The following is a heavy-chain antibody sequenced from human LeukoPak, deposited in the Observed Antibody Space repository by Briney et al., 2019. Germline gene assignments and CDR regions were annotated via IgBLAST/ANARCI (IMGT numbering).Heavy chain of an antibody. CDR3: AKDTGSGRRDYYYGMDV. J-gene: IGHJ6*02. CDR2: ISWNSGSI. V-gene: IGHV3-9*01. CDR1: GFTFDDYA. Sequence: GGSLRLSCAASGFTFDDYAMPWVRQAPGKGLEWVSGISWNSGSIGYADSVKGRFTISRDNAKNSLYLQMNSLRAEDTALYYCAKDTGSGRRDYYYGMDVWGQGTTVTVSS. D-gene: IGHD6-19*01.